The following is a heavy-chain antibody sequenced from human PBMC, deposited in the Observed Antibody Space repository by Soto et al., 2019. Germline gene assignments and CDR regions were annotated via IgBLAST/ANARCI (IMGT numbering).Heavy chain of an antibody. CDR1: GFTFDGYA. Sequence: QPGGSLRLSCVASGFTFDGYAMHWVRQAPGKGLEWVSGISWNSGSIGYADSVKGRFTISRDNAKNSLYLQMNSLRAEDTALYYCAKARGYDSSGYYEFYFDYWGQGTLVTVSS. CDR2: ISWNSGSI. V-gene: IGHV3-9*01. J-gene: IGHJ4*02. CDR3: AKARGYDSSGYYEFYFDY. D-gene: IGHD3-22*01.